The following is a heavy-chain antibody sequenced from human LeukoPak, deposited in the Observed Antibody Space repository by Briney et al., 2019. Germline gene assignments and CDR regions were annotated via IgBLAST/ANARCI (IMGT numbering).Heavy chain of an antibody. V-gene: IGHV3-30*04. CDR1: GFTFSTYA. CDR3: ARDLGQYYDTSDNWFDP. D-gene: IGHD3-22*01. J-gene: IGHJ5*02. CDR2: ISYDGTNK. Sequence: GGSLRLSCAASGFTFSTYAIHWVRQAPGKGLEWVALISYDGTNKYYADSVKGRFTISRDNSKNTLYLQMNSLRAEDTAVYYCARDLGQYYDTSDNWFDPWGQGTLVTVSS.